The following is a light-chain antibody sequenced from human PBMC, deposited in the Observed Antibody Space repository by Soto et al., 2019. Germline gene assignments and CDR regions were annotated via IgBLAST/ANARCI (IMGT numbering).Light chain of an antibody. CDR1: QSVSSN. Sequence: EIVMTQSPATLSVSPGERATLSCRASQSVSSNLAWYQQKPGQAPRLLIYGVSTRATGIPDRFSGSGSGTEFTLTISSLQSEDFAVYYCQEYNNWPALTFGGGTKVDIK. CDR3: QEYNNWPALT. CDR2: GVS. V-gene: IGKV3-15*01. J-gene: IGKJ4*01.